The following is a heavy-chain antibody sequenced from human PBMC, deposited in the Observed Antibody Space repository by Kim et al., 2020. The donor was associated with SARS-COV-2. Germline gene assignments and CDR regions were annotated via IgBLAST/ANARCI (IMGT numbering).Heavy chain of an antibody. D-gene: IGHD3-9*01. CDR3: TTGLRYTDDAFDI. J-gene: IGHJ3*02. CDR1: GFTFSNAW. V-gene: IGHV3-15*01. CDR2: IKSKTDGGTT. Sequence: GGSLRLSCAASGFTFSNAWMSWVRQAPGKGLEWVGRIKSKTDGGTTDYAAPVKGRFTISRDDSKNTLYLQMNSLKTEDTAVYYCTTGLRYTDDAFDIWGQGTMVTVSS.